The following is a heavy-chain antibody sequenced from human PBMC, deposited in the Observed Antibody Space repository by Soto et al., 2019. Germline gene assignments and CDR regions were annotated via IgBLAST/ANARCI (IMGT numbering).Heavy chain of an antibody. V-gene: IGHV1-18*04. J-gene: IGHJ4*02. CDR3: ARDQKIAAAGTSGY. CDR1: GYTFTSYG. D-gene: IGHD6-13*01. Sequence: ASVKVSCKASGYTFTSYGISWVRQAPGQGLEWMGWISAYNGNTNYAQKLQGRVTMTTDTSTSTAYMELRSLRSDDTAVYYCARDQKIAAAGTSGYWGQGTRVTVSS. CDR2: ISAYNGNT.